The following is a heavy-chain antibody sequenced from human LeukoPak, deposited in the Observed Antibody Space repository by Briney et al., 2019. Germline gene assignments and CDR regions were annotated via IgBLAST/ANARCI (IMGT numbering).Heavy chain of an antibody. D-gene: IGHD3-9*01. Sequence: GGSLRLSCAVSGFTFDDYAMHWVRQGPGKGLEWVSGISWNSGIIGYAGSVKGRFTISRDNAKNSLYLQMNSLRAEDTALYYCAKESRLRYFDWFFDYWGQGTLVTVSS. CDR1: GFTFDDYA. CDR2: ISWNSGII. CDR3: AKESRLRYFDWFFDY. V-gene: IGHV3-9*01. J-gene: IGHJ4*02.